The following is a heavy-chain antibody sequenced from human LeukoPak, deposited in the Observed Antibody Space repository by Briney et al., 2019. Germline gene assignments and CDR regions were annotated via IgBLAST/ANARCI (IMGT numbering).Heavy chain of an antibody. J-gene: IGHJ3*02. CDR1: GFTFSSYS. V-gene: IGHV3-48*01. Sequence: PGGSLRLSCAASGFTFSSYSMNWVRQAPGKGLEWVSYISSSSSTIYYADSVKGRFTTSRDNAKNSLYLQMNSLRAEDTAVYYCARGWELLSAFDIWGQGTMVTVSS. CDR2: ISSSSSTI. CDR3: ARGWELLSAFDI. D-gene: IGHD1-26*01.